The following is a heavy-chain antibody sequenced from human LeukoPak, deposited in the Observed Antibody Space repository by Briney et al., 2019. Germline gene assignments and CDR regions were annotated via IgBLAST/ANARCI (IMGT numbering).Heavy chain of an antibody. Sequence: ASVKVSCKASGYTFNSYGISWVRQAPGQGLEWMGWINVYSGNTNYAQKLQGRVTMTTDTSTRTAYMELRSLRSDDTAVYCCARGSISNFDYWGQGTLVTVSS. CDR2: INVYSGNT. CDR3: ARGSISNFDY. CDR1: GYTFNSYG. J-gene: IGHJ4*02. V-gene: IGHV1-18*01. D-gene: IGHD6-13*01.